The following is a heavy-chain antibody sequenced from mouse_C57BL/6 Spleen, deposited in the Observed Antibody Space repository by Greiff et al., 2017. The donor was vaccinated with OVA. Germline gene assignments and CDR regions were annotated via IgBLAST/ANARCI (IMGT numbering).Heavy chain of an antibody. V-gene: IGHV1-42*01. CDR2: INPSTGGT. Sequence: LKESGPELVKPGASVKISCKASGYSFTGYYMNWVKQSPEKSLEWIGEINPSTGGTTYNQKFKAKATLTVDKSSSTAYMQLKSLSSEDSAVYYCAVAYYGYDGFDCWGKGTTLTVAT. CDR1: GYSFTGYY. D-gene: IGHD2-9*01. J-gene: IGHJ2*01. CDR3: AVAYYGYDGFDC.